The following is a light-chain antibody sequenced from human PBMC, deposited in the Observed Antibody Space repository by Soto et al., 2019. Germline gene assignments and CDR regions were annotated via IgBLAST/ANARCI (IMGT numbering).Light chain of an antibody. Sequence: EIVLTQSPGTLSLSPGERATLSCRASQSVSSSSLAWYQQKPGQAPTLLIYDASSRAAGVPDRFSGSGSGTDFTLTISRLEPEDFAVYYCHRYGSSPLTFGGGTKVEIK. CDR2: DAS. CDR1: QSVSSSS. CDR3: HRYGSSPLT. J-gene: IGKJ4*01. V-gene: IGKV3-20*01.